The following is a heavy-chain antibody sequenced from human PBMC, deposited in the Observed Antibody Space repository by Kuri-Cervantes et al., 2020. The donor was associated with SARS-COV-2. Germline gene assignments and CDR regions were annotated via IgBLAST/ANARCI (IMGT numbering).Heavy chain of an antibody. CDR2: IRYDGSNK. V-gene: IGHV3-30*02. D-gene: IGHD3-10*01. Sequence: SCKASGFTFSSYGMHWVRQAPGKGLEWVAFIRYDGSNKYYADSVKGRFTISRDNSKNTLYLQMNSLRSEDTAVYYCATYRWVRGVRRYFDYWGQGTLVTVSS. CDR1: GFTFSSYG. CDR3: ATYRWVRGVRRYFDY. J-gene: IGHJ4*02.